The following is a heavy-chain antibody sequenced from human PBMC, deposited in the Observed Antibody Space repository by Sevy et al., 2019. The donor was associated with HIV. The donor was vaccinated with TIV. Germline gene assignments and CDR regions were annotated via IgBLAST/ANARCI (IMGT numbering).Heavy chain of an antibody. Sequence: GGSLRLSCAASGFTFSSYEMNWVRQAPGKGLEWVSYISSSGSTIYYADSVKGRLTISRDNAKNSLYLQLNSLRAEETAVYYCARVGSYSSGWYFTGGDYYYYGMDVWGQGTTVTVSS. D-gene: IGHD6-19*01. CDR2: ISSSGSTI. CDR1: GFTFSSYE. J-gene: IGHJ6*02. CDR3: ARVGSYSSGWYFTGGDYYYYGMDV. V-gene: IGHV3-48*03.